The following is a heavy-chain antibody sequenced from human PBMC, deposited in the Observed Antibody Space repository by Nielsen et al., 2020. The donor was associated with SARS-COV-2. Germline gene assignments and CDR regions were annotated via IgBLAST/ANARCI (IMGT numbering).Heavy chain of an antibody. Sequence: WGSLTLSCTASGFALSAYGMDWVRHVLGRGLEWFAPIRMSDGATQYADSVRGRFTISRDNAKNSLYLQMNSLRDEDTAVYFCAKELEVCCHYMDVWGKGTTVTVSS. V-gene: IGHV3-48*02. D-gene: IGHD5/OR15-5a*01. CDR2: IRMSDGAT. CDR3: AKELEVCCHYMDV. CDR1: GFALSAYG. J-gene: IGHJ6*03.